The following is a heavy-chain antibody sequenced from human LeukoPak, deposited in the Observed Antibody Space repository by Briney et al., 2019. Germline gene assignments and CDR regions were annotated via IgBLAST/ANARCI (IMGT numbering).Heavy chain of an antibody. CDR2: INPSGGST. V-gene: IGHV1-46*01. CDR1: GYTFTSYY. D-gene: IGHD1-20*01. Sequence: VASVKASCKASGYTFTSYYMHWVRQAPGQGLEWMGLINPSGGSTSYAQKFQGRVTMTRDTSTSTVYMELSSLRSEDTAVYYCARDWAGITGTTWDAFDIWGQGTMVTVSS. CDR3: ARDWAGITGTTWDAFDI. J-gene: IGHJ3*02.